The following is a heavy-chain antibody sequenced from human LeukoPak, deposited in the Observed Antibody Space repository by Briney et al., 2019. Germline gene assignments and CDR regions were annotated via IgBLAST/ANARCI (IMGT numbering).Heavy chain of an antibody. CDR2: IRYDGSNK. D-gene: IGHD3-3*01. Sequence: GGSLRLSCAASGFTFSSYGMHWVRQAPGKGLEWVAFIRYDGSNKYYADSVKGRSTISRDNSKNTLYLQMNSLRAEDTAVYYCAKPNQPPSFGVVIDDAFDIWGQGTMVTVSS. CDR1: GFTFSSYG. V-gene: IGHV3-30*02. J-gene: IGHJ3*02. CDR3: AKPNQPPSFGVVIDDAFDI.